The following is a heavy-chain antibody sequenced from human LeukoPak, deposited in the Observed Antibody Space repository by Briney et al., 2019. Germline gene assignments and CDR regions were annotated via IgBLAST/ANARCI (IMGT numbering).Heavy chain of an antibody. Sequence: SETLSLTCTVSGGSISSGGYYWSWIRQPPGKGLGWIGYIYYSGSTYYNPSLKSRVTISVDTSKNQFSLKLSSVTAADTAVYYCARERATVTARYFDYWGQGTLVTVSS. D-gene: IGHD4-17*01. CDR2: IYYSGST. CDR3: ARERATVTARYFDY. J-gene: IGHJ4*02. CDR1: GGSISSGGYY. V-gene: IGHV4-31*03.